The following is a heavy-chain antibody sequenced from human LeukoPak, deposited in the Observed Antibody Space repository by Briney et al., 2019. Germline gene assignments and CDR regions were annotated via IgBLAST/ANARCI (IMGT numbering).Heavy chain of an antibody. V-gene: IGHV3-23*01. D-gene: IGHD2-21*01. Sequence: GGSLRLSCVGSGFTSRSHAMSWVRQAPEKGLEFVSGIYENGGTTYYADSVKGRFSISRDNSKNTLYLQMDSLRGEDTAVYYCAKDFRIGYSAHFDYWGQGALVTVSS. J-gene: IGHJ4*02. CDR3: AKDFRIGYSAHFDY. CDR1: GFTSRSHA. CDR2: IYENGGTT.